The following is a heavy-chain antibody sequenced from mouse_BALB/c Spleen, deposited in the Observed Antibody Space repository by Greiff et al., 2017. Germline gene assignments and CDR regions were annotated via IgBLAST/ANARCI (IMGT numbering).Heavy chain of an antibody. CDR2: INPSTGYT. CDR1: GYSFTSYW. D-gene: IGHD3-3*01. J-gene: IGHJ4*01. CDR3: ARQGRRAMDY. Sequence: EQLQESGAELAKPGASVKMSCKASGYSFTSYWMHWVKQRPGQGLEWIGYINPSTGYTEYNQKFKDKATLTADKSSSTAYMQLSSLTSEDSAVYYCARQGRRAMDYWGQGTSVTVSS. V-gene: IGHV1-7*01.